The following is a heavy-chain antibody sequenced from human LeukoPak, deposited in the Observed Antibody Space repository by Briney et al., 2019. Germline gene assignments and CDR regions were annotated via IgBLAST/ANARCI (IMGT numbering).Heavy chain of an antibody. V-gene: IGHV3-30*03. CDR2: ISYDGNNK. Sequence: PGGSPRLSCEASGFTFSYYGLHWVRQAPGKGLEWVALISYDGNNKDYADSVKGRFTISRDNSKNTLYLQMNSLRAEDTAVYYCARDILQPRTPREDYWGQGTLVTVSS. CDR1: GFTFSYYG. CDR3: ARDILQPRTPREDY. D-gene: IGHD1-1*01. J-gene: IGHJ4*02.